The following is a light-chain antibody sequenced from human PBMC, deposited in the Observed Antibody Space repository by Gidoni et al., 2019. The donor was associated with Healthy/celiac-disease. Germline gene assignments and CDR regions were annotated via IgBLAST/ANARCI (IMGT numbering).Light chain of an antibody. CDR2: QDS. V-gene: IGLV3-1*01. Sequence: SYELTPPPSLSVSPGQTASITCSGDKLGDKYACWYQQKPGQSPVLGIYQDSKRPSGIPERFSGSNSGNTATLAISGTQALDEADYYCQAWGSSTEVVFGGGTKLTVL. CDR3: QAWGSSTEVV. J-gene: IGLJ2*01. CDR1: KLGDKY.